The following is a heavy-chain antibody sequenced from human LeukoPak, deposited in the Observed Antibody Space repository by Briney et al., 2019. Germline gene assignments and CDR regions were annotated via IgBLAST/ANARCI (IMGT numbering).Heavy chain of an antibody. D-gene: IGHD6-19*01. V-gene: IGHV5-51*01. J-gene: IGHJ4*02. Sequence: PGESLKISCTGSGYTFTSYWIAWVRQMPGKGLDWMGIIYLGDSDTRYSPSFQGQVTISADRSISTAYLQWSSLKASDTAMYYCARLPPYNGGWSHFDYWGQGTLVTVSS. CDR3: ARLPPYNGGWSHFDY. CDR2: IYLGDSDT. CDR1: GYTFTSYW.